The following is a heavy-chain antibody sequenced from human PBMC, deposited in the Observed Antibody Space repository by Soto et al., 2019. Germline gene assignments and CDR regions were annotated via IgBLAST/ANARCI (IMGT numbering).Heavy chain of an antibody. D-gene: IGHD1-26*01. CDR3: AREGGKNSYYYYMDV. V-gene: IGHV3-21*01. Sequence: EVQLVESGGGLVKPGGSLRLSCAASGFTFSSYSMNWVRQAPGKGLEWVSSISSSSSYIYYADSVKGRFTISRDNAKNSLYLQMNSLRAEDTAVYYCAREGGKNSYYYYMDVWGKGTTVTVSS. CDR1: GFTFSSYS. CDR2: ISSSSSYI. J-gene: IGHJ6*03.